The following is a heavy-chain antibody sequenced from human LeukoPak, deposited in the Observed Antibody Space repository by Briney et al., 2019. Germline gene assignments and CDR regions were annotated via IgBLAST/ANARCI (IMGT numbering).Heavy chain of an antibody. CDR2: ISAYNGNT. V-gene: IGHV1-18*01. CDR3: ARVQYYYDSSGKRNYYYYYMDV. D-gene: IGHD3-22*01. J-gene: IGHJ6*03. CDR1: GYTFTSYG. Sequence: ASVKVSCKASGYTFTSYGISWVRQAPGQGLEWMGWISAYNGNTNYAQKLQGRVTMTTDTSTSTAYMELRSLRSDDTAVYYCARVQYYYDSSGKRNYYYYYMDVWGKGTTVTVSS.